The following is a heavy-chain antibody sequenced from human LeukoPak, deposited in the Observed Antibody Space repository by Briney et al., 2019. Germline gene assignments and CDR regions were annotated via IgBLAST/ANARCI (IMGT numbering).Heavy chain of an antibody. D-gene: IGHD3-9*01. J-gene: IGHJ4*02. CDR2: IHRAGRT. V-gene: IGHV4-39*07. CDR3: GKTDIYFNPIDY. Sequence: PSETLSLTCTVSGGSFSSSSYYWGWIRQPPGQGLEWIGEIHRAGRTRYNPSLKSRVTISMDYSKNQFSLKLTSVTAADTAIYYCGKTDIYFNPIDYWGPGSLVTVSS. CDR1: GGSFSSSSYY.